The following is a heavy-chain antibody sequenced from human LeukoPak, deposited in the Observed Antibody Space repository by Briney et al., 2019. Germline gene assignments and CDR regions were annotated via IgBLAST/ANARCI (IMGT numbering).Heavy chain of an antibody. CDR3: AKDLYDSSGYLFDY. V-gene: IGHV3-9*01. Sequence: PGRSLRLSCAASGFTFDDYAMHWVRQAPGKGLEWVSGISWNSGSIGYADSVKGRFTIPRDNAKNSLYLQMNSLRAEDTALYYCAKDLYDSSGYLFDYWGQGTLVTVSS. CDR2: ISWNSGSI. J-gene: IGHJ4*02. D-gene: IGHD3-22*01. CDR1: GFTFDDYA.